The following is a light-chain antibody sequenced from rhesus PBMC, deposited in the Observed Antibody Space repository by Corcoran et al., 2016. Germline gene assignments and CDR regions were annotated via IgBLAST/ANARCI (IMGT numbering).Light chain of an antibody. CDR3: LQHNSYPYS. J-gene: IGKJ2*01. Sequence: DIQMTQSPSSLSASVGDTVTITCRASQGISSYLNWFQQKPGKAPKLLIYAASSLESGGPSRFRGSGYGTEFTLTISSLQPEDFAAYYCLQHNSYPYSFGQGTKVEIK. CDR1: QGISSY. CDR2: AAS. V-gene: IGKV1-28*01.